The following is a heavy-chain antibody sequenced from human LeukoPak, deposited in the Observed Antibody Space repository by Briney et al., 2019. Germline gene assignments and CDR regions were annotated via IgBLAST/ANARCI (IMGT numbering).Heavy chain of an antibody. J-gene: IGHJ4*02. Sequence: ASVKVSCKASGYTFTGYYMHWVRQAPGQGLEWMGWINPNSGGTNYAQKFQGRVTMTRDTSISTAYMELSRLRSDDTAVYYCARSIGSGYFTDYWGQGTLVTVSS. CDR3: ARSIGSGYFTDY. V-gene: IGHV1-2*02. D-gene: IGHD3-22*01. CDR2: INPNSGGT. CDR1: GYTFTGYY.